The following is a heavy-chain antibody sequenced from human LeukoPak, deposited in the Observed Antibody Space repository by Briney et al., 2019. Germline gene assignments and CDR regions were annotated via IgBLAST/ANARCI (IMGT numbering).Heavy chain of an antibody. CDR3: ARGRYSYDYFDY. Sequence: SETLSLTCAVYGGSFSGYYWSWIRQPPGKGPEWIGEINHSGSTNYNPSLKSRVTISVDTSKNQFSLKLSSVTAADTAVYYCARGRYSYDYFDYWGQGTLVTVFS. J-gene: IGHJ4*02. D-gene: IGHD5-18*01. CDR1: GGSFSGYY. V-gene: IGHV4-34*01. CDR2: INHSGST.